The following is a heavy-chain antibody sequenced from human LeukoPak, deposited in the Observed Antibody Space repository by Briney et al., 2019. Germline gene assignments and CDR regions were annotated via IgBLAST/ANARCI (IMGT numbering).Heavy chain of an antibody. J-gene: IGHJ4*02. D-gene: IGHD6-19*01. CDR2: IYSDNT. Sequence: GGSLRLSCTVSGFTVSSNSMSWVRQAPGKGLEWVSFIYSDNTHYSDSVKGRFTISRDNSKNTLFLQMNSLRGEDTAMYYCARVQGGGYRTADYWGQGTLVTVSS. V-gene: IGHV3-66*03. CDR1: GFTVSSNS. CDR3: ARVQGGGYRTADY.